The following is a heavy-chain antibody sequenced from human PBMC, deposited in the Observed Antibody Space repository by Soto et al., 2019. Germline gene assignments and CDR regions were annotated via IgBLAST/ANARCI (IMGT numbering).Heavy chain of an antibody. CDR3: ARKVIGCYGWFDP. CDR1: VGTFSSYD. J-gene: IGHJ5*02. CDR2: MNPNSGNT. Sequence: ASVKLSCKASVGTFSSYDINWLRHATGQGLEWMGLMNPNSGNTGYAQKFQGRVTMTRNTSISTAYMELSSLRSEDTAVYHSARKVIGCYGWFDPWGQGTLVTVSS. V-gene: IGHV1-8*02. D-gene: IGHD2-15*01.